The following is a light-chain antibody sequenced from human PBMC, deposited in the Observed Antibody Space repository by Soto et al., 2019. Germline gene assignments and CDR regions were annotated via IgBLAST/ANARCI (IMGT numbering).Light chain of an antibody. V-gene: IGKV1-39*01. Sequence: DIQMTQSPSSLSASVGDRVTITCRASQTIKSDLNWYQHKPGKAPQLLISAASSLQGGVPSRFSGSGSGPDFTLTISSLQPEDIATYYCQQCYTTPYTFGQGIKLEIK. CDR2: AAS. CDR1: QTIKSD. J-gene: IGKJ2*01. CDR3: QQCYTTPYT.